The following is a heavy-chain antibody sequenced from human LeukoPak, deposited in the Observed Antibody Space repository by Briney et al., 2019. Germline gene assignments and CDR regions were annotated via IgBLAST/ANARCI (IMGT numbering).Heavy chain of an antibody. CDR1: GGSISSGGYY. J-gene: IGHJ4*02. CDR3: VRDRELTY. CDR2: IYYSGGT. Sequence: SETLSLTCTVSGGSISSGGYYWSWIRQHPGKGLEWIGYIYYSGGTYYNPSLRSRVTISVDTSKNQFSLKLSSVTAADTAVYYCVRDRELTYWGPGTLVTVSS. V-gene: IGHV4-31*03. D-gene: IGHD5-24*01.